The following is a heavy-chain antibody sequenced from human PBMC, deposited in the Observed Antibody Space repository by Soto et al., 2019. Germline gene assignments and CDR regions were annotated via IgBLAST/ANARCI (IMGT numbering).Heavy chain of an antibody. D-gene: IGHD2-21*01. Sequence: EVKLVESGGALVQPGGSLRLSCTASGFDFSGSEMNWFRQAAGKGLEWVAYITGSGGVTFHADSVKGRFSISRDNAKNSLFLDMSDLTADDTGVYYCAKVAPFILGSPFWGQETLVTVSS. V-gene: IGHV3-48*03. J-gene: IGHJ4*02. CDR3: AKVAPFILGSPF. CDR2: ITGSGGVT. CDR1: GFDFSGSE.